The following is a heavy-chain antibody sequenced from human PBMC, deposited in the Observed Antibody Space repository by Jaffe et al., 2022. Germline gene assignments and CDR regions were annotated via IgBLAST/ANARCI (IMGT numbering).Heavy chain of an antibody. CDR2: IYHSGST. CDR3: ARHAARSNYDILTGYFYWYFDL. J-gene: IGHJ2*01. Sequence: QVQLQESGPGLVKPSETLSLTCAVSGYSISSGYYWGWIRQPPGKGLEWIGSIYHSGSTYYNPSLKSRVTISVDTSKNQFSLKLSSVTAADTAVYYCARHAARSNYDILTGYFYWYFDLWGRGTLVTVSS. V-gene: IGHV4-38-2*01. D-gene: IGHD3-9*01. CDR1: GYSISSGYY.